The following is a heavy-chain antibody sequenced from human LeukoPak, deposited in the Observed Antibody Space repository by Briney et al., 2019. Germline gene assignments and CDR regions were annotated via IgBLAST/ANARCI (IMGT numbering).Heavy chain of an antibody. D-gene: IGHD3-10*01. J-gene: IGHJ4*02. CDR2: INHSGST. CDR1: GGPFSGYY. Sequence: PSETLSLTCAVYGGPFSGYYWSWIRQPPRKGLEWIGEINHSGSTNYNPSLKSRVTISVDTSKNQFSLKLSSVTAADTAVYYCARGAGGGSGSYFSGYWGQGTLVTVSS. V-gene: IGHV4-34*01. CDR3: ARGAGGGSGSYFSGY.